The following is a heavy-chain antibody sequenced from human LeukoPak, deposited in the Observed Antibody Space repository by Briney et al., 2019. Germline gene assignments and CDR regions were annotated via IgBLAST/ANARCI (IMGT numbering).Heavy chain of an antibody. CDR1: GGSISSYY. D-gene: IGHD3-16*02. Sequence: SETLSLTCTVSGGSISSYYWSWIRQPPGKGLEWIGYIYYSGSTNYNPSLKSRVTISVDTSKNQFSLKLSSVTAADTAVYYCARTYYDYVWGSYPPGGYSDYWGQGTLVTVSS. CDR3: ARTYYDYVWGSYPPGGYSDY. CDR2: IYYSGST. J-gene: IGHJ4*02. V-gene: IGHV4-59*08.